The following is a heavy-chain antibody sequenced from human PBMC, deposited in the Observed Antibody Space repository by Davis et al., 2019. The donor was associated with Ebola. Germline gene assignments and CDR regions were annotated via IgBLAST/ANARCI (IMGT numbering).Heavy chain of an antibody. V-gene: IGHV3-30-3*01. CDR1: GFTFSSYA. J-gene: IGHJ6*03. CDR2: ISYDGSNK. CDR3: ARGYCSSTSCLDYYYYYMDV. D-gene: IGHD2-2*01. Sequence: GESLKISCAASGFTFSSYAMHWVRQAPGKGLEWVAVISYDGSNKYYADSVKGRFTISRDNSKNTLYLQMNSLRAEDTAVYYCARGYCSSTSCLDYYYYYMDVWGKGTTVTVSS.